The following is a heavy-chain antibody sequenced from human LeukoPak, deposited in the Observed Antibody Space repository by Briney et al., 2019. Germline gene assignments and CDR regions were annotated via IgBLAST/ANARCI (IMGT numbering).Heavy chain of an antibody. CDR1: GFTFSSYP. CDR2: IIGSGSST. CDR3: AKGRTSGLVDDFDI. V-gene: IGHV3-23*01. Sequence: GGSLRLSCAASGFTFSSYPMTWVRQAPGKGLEGVSAIIGSGSSTYYADSVKGRFTISRDNSKNTLYLQMNSLRAEDTAVYYCAKGRTSGLVDDFDIWGQGTLVTVSS. D-gene: IGHD1-26*01. J-gene: IGHJ3*02.